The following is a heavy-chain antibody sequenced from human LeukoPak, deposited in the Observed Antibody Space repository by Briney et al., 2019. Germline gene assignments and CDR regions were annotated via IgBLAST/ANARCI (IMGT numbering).Heavy chain of an antibody. D-gene: IGHD3-22*01. J-gene: IGHJ3*02. Sequence: GGSLRLSCAGSGFSFSPYSMTWLRQAPGKGLEWVSYIDSSSGTIYYADSVRGRFTISGDNAKNSLYLQMNSLRAEDTAVYYCARVRSSYYYESSGYYHYDAFDIWGQGTMVTVSS. CDR2: IDSSSGTI. V-gene: IGHV3-48*01. CDR3: ARVRSSYYYESSGYYHYDAFDI. CDR1: GFSFSPYS.